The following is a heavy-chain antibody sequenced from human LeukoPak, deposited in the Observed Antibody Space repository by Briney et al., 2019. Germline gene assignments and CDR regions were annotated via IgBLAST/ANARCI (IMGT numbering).Heavy chain of an antibody. D-gene: IGHD3-22*01. V-gene: IGHV3-23*01. CDR3: AKSTPYYYDSSGYSLGY. Sequence: PGGSLRLSCAASGFTFSGYAMSWVRQAPGKGLEWVSAISGSGGSTYYADSVKGRFTISRDNSKNTLYLQMNSLRAEDTAVYYCAKSTPYYYDSSGYSLGYWGQGTLVTVSS. J-gene: IGHJ4*02. CDR2: ISGSGGST. CDR1: GFTFSGYA.